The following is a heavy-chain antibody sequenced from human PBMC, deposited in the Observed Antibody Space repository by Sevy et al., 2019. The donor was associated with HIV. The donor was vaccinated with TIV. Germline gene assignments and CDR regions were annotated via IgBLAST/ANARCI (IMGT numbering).Heavy chain of an antibody. CDR3: AGGGRYSSGWYD. Sequence: SETLSLTCTVSGGSISSYYWSWIRQPPGKGLEWIGYIYYSGSTNYNPSLKSRVTISVDTSKNQFSLKLSSVTAADTAVYYCAGGGRYSSGWYDWGQGTLVTVSS. CDR1: GGSISSYY. D-gene: IGHD6-19*01. CDR2: IYYSGST. J-gene: IGHJ4*02. V-gene: IGHV4-59*01.